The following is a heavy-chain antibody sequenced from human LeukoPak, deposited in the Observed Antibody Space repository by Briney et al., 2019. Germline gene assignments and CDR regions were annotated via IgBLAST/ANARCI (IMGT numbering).Heavy chain of an antibody. V-gene: IGHV1-2*06. D-gene: IGHD6-19*01. CDR1: GYTFTGYY. J-gene: IGHJ3*02. CDR3: ARVVWSSGWYGAFDI. Sequence: ASVKVSCKASGYTFTGYYMHWVRQAPGPGLEWMGRINPNSGGTNYAQKFQGRVTMTRGTSISTAYMELSRLRSDDTAVYYCARVVWSSGWYGAFDIWGQGTMVTVSS. CDR2: INPNSGGT.